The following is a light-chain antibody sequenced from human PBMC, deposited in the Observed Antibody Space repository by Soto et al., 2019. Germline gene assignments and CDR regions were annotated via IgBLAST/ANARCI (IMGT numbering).Light chain of an antibody. CDR3: QKYNSAPHT. CDR1: QDITYY. CDR2: AAS. Sequence: DIQMTQSPSSLSASVGDRVTITCRVSQDITYYLAWYQQKPGRVPRLLIYAASTLQSGVPSRFSGSGSGTDFTLAISSLQPEDVATYYCQKYNSAPHTFGQGTKVDI. V-gene: IGKV1-27*01. J-gene: IGKJ1*01.